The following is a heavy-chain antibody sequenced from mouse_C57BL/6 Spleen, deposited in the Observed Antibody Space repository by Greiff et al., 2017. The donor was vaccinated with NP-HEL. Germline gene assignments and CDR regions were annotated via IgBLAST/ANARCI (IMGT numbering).Heavy chain of an antibody. Sequence: DVKLVESGPGLVKPSQSLSLTCSVTGYSITSGYYWNWIRQFPGNKLEWMGYISYDGSNNYNPSLKNRISITRDTSKNQFFLKLNSVTTEDTATYYCARTDWDLDYWGQGTTLTVSS. J-gene: IGHJ2*01. CDR2: ISYDGSN. CDR1: GYSITSGYY. V-gene: IGHV3-6*01. CDR3: ARTDWDLDY. D-gene: IGHD4-1*01.